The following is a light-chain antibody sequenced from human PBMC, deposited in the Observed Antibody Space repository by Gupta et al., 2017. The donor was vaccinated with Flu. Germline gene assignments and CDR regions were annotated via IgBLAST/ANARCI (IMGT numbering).Light chain of an antibody. CDR2: DDS. J-gene: IGLJ1*01. Sequence: YVLTQPPSVSVAPGQTARITCGGNNIGSKSVHWYQQKPGPAPVLVVYDDSDRPSGTPARFSASNSGTTATLTISRVEAGDEADYYCQVWDSSSDPYVFGTGTKVTVL. CDR3: QVWDSSSDPYV. V-gene: IGLV3-21*02. CDR1: NIGSKS.